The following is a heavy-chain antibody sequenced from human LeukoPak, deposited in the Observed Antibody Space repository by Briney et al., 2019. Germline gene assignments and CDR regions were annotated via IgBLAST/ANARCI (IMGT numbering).Heavy chain of an antibody. CDR2: INHSGST. J-gene: IGHJ6*02. CDR3: ARGASYDSSGYYYYYYYGMDV. D-gene: IGHD3-22*01. CDR1: GGSFSGYY. V-gene: IGHV4-34*01. Sequence: SETLSLTCAVYGGSFSGYYWSWIRQPPGKGLEWIGEINHSGSTNYNPSLKSRVTISVDTSKNQFSLKLSSVTAADMAVYYCARGASYDSSGYYYYYYYGMDVWGQGTTVTVSS.